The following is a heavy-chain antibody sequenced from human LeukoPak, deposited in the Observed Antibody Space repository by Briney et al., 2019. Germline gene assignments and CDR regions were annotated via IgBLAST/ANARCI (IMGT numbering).Heavy chain of an antibody. CDR1: GYTFTSYA. CDR2: INTNTGNP. D-gene: IGHD3-3*01. J-gene: IGHJ5*02. Sequence: ASVKVSCKASGYTFTSYAMNWVRQAPGQGLEWMGWINTNTGNPTYAQGFTGRFVFSLDTSVSTAYLQISSLKAKDTAVYYCARVITIFGVNWFGPWGQGTLVTVSS. CDR3: ARVITIFGVNWFGP. V-gene: IGHV7-4-1*02.